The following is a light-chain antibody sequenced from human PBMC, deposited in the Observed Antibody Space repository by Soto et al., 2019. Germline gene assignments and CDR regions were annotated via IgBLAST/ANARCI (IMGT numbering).Light chain of an antibody. J-gene: IGLJ1*01. CDR3: CSYAGSYTYV. V-gene: IGLV2-11*01. CDR2: DVT. CDR1: NSDGGTCYF. Sequence: VLTQPRPVAGSPAQPSTISCTATNSDGGTCYFVAWYQQYTDKGTTLIIYDVTERPSGVPDRFSGSKSGNTASLHSSGLQAEDEADYSCCSYAGSYTYVFGSGTKV.